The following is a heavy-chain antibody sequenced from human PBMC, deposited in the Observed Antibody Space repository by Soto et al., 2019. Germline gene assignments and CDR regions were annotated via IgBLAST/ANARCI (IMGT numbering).Heavy chain of an antibody. V-gene: IGHV1-2*02. CDR3: ARVIVGNSPKFDS. D-gene: IGHD1-26*01. CDR2: INPYSGDT. CDR1: GYTFPDYY. Sequence: QVQLVQSGAEVKKPGASVKVSCKTSGYTFPDYYLHWVRQAPGQGLEWVGWINPYSGDTNYAQKFQGRVTMTRDTSITTAFMELSNLRSDDTAVFYCARVIVGNSPKFDSWGQGTLVTVSS. J-gene: IGHJ4*02.